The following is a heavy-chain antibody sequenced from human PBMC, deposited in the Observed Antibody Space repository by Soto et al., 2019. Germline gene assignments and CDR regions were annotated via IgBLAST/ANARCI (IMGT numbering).Heavy chain of an antibody. CDR2: INHSGST. CDR3: ARERGRVTAMVNWFDP. J-gene: IGHJ5*02. CDR1: GGSFSGYY. Sequence: QVQLQQWGAGLLKPSETLSLTCAVYGGSFSGYYWSWIRQPPGKGLEWIGEINHSGSTNYNPSLKSRVTISVDTSKNQFSLKLSSVTAADTAVYYCARERGRVTAMVNWFDPWGQGTLVTVSS. V-gene: IGHV4-34*01. D-gene: IGHD5-18*01.